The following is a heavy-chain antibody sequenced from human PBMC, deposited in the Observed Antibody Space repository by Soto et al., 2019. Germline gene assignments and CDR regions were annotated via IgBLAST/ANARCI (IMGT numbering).Heavy chain of an antibody. CDR1: GYSFTSYW. Sequence: PGESLKISCKGSGYSFTSYWIGWVRQMPGKGLVWMGIIYPGDSDTRYSPSFQGQVTISADKSISTAYLQWSSLKASDTAMYYCARSPFDDYGDYGAFDIWGQGTMVTVSS. V-gene: IGHV5-51*01. CDR2: IYPGDSDT. CDR3: ARSPFDDYGDYGAFDI. D-gene: IGHD4-17*01. J-gene: IGHJ3*02.